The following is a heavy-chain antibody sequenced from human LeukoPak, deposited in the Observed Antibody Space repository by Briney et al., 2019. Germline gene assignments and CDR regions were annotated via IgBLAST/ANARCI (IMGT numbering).Heavy chain of an antibody. CDR2: IKQDGSEK. CDR1: GFTFSSYC. V-gene: IGHV3-7*01. D-gene: IGHD2-2*02. CDR3: ARDRYPIPRSDGFDY. J-gene: IGHJ4*02. Sequence: GGSLRLSCAASGFTFSSYCMSWVRQAPGKGLEWVANIKQDGSEKYYVDSVKGRFTISRDNAKNSLYLQMNSLRAEDTAVYYCARDRYPIPRSDGFDYWGQGTLVTVSS.